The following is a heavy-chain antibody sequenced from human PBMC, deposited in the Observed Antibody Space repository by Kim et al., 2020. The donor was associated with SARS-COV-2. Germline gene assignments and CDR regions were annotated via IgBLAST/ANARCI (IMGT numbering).Heavy chain of an antibody. Sequence: KHSQKVKGRVAITTETSANIAYLELRGLKSEDTAVYYCARDVAGARKYFDYWGQGTLVSVSS. V-gene: IGHV1-3*01. CDR3: ARDVAGARKYFDY. J-gene: IGHJ4*02.